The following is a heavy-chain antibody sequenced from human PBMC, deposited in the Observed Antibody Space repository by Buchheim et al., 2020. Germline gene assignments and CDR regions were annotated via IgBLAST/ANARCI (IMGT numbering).Heavy chain of an antibody. CDR3: ASHSSSGLYFHH. CDR1: GASISSSPYY. CDR2: FYYSGST. D-gene: IGHD6-13*01. Sequence: QLRLQESGPGLVKPSETLSLTCTISGASISSSPYYWGWIRQPPGKGLEWVGSFYYSGSTYYNPSLKSRLTISVDPSTHQFSLKLSSVTAADTAIYYCASHSSSGLYFHHWGQGTL. J-gene: IGHJ1*01. V-gene: IGHV4-39*01.